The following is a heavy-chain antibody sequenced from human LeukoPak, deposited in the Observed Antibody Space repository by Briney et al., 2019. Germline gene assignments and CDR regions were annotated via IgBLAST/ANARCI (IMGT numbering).Heavy chain of an antibody. J-gene: IGHJ4*02. CDR1: GFTLSRFN. D-gene: IGHD5-12*01. Sequence: PGGSLRLSCAASGFTLSRFNMNWVRQAPGKGLEWVSFISLSGSYMYYADSVKGRFTITRDNGKNSPYLQMDSLRGEDTAVYYCARENILEDTSTVDYWGQGTLVTVSS. V-gene: IGHV3-21*06. CDR2: ISLSGSYM. CDR3: ARENILEDTSTVDY.